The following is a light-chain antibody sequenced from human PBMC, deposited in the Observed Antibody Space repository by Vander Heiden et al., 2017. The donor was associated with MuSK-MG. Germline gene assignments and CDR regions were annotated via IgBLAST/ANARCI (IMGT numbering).Light chain of an antibody. CDR2: GAS. Sequence: EIVMTQSPATLSVSPGERATLSCRASQSVNGNLAWYQQKPAQPPRLLIYGASTRATGIPARFSGSGFGTDFTLTISSRQSEDFAVYYCHHYNNWPPYTFGQGTKLEIK. CDR3: HHYNNWPPYT. J-gene: IGKJ2*01. V-gene: IGKV3-15*01. CDR1: QSVNGN.